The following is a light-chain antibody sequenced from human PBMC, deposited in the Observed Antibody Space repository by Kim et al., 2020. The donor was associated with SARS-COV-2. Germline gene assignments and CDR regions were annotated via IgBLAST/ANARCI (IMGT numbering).Light chain of an antibody. CDR3: QQSYKSPLT. CDR2: AAS. J-gene: IGKJ4*01. Sequence: DIQLTQSPASLSASVGDRVTISCRASQSISNYLNWYQQKPGRAPNLLIYAASTLETGVPSRFGGSGSGTDFTLTISSLRPEDFASYYCQQSYKSPLTFGGGTKVEIK. V-gene: IGKV1-39*01. CDR1: QSISNY.